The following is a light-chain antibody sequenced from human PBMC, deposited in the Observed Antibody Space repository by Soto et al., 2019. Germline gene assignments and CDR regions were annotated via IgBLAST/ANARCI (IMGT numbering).Light chain of an antibody. V-gene: IGKV3-15*01. Sequence: EIVMTQSPATLCLSPGQRATLSCRASQSVSSKLAWYQQRPGQAPRLLIYSASTRATGIPARFSGSGSGTEFTLTISSLQSEDFAVYYCHQYNHWLTWTFGQGTKVEIK. CDR2: SAS. CDR3: HQYNHWLTWT. CDR1: QSVSSK. J-gene: IGKJ1*01.